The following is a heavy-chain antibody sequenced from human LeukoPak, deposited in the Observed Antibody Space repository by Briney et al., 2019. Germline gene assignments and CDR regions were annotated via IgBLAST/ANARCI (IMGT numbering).Heavy chain of an antibody. Sequence: PGGSLRLSCAASGFTVSSNFMTWVRQAPGKGLECVSVIYSGGNTYYADSVKGRFTISRDNSKNTLYLQMNSLRAEDTAVYYCARRAGGYSHPYDYWGQGILVTVSS. CDR3: ARRAGGYSHPYDY. CDR2: IYSGGNT. J-gene: IGHJ4*02. CDR1: GFTVSSNF. D-gene: IGHD4-23*01. V-gene: IGHV3-66*04.